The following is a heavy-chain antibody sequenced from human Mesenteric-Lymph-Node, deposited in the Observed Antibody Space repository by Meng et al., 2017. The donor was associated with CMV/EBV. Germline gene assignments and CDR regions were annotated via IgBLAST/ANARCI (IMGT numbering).Heavy chain of an antibody. CDR2: IYSSGSS. V-gene: IGHV4-4*02. CDR1: GLTFSTYW. CDR3: ARDTGHSSRRTYDAFDM. J-gene: IGHJ3*02. D-gene: IGHD3-22*01. Sequence: GSLRLSCAVSGLTFSTYWMNWVRQAPGRGLEWVASIYSSGSSYYNPSLKSRVTISVDTSKNQFSLKLTSVTAADTAVYYCARDTGHSSRRTYDAFDMWGQGTMVTVSS.